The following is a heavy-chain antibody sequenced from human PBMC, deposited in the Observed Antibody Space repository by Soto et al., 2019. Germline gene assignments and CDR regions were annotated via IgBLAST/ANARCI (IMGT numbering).Heavy chain of an antibody. CDR1: GYTFTSYY. Sequence: QVQLVQSGAEVKKPGASVKVSCKASGYTFTSYYMHWVRQAPGQGLEWMGIINPSGGSTSYAQKFQGRVTMTRDTSTSTVYMELSSRRSQDTAVYYCARDPYYYDSSGYRGQRHRTYHYYGMDVWGQGTTVTVSS. CDR2: INPSGGST. CDR3: ARDPYYYDSSGYRGQRHRTYHYYGMDV. D-gene: IGHD3-22*01. J-gene: IGHJ6*02. V-gene: IGHV1-46*01.